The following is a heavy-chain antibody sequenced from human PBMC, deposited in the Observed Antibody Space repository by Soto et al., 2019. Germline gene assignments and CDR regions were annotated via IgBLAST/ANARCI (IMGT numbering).Heavy chain of an antibody. CDR3: ARGGTFAYDTSGYSVY. D-gene: IGHD3-22*01. Sequence: VKVSCKASGYTFSAYYMHWVRQAPGQGLEWMGWINPKSGGTLYAQKFQGRVTMTRDTSISTAYMELSRLRSDDTAVYYCARGGTFAYDTSGYSVYWGQGTLVTVSS. CDR2: INPKSGGT. CDR1: GYTFSAYY. J-gene: IGHJ4*02. V-gene: IGHV1-2*02.